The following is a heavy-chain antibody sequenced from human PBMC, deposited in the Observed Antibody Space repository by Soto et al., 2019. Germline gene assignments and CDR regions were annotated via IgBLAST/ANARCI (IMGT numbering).Heavy chain of an antibody. Sequence: GESLKISCKGSGYSFTSYWIGWVRQMPGKGLEWMGIIYPGDSDTRYSPSFQGQVTISADKSISTAYLQWSSLKASDTAMYYCARRSGSYYYYYGMDVWGQGTTVTVSS. D-gene: IGHD1-26*01. CDR1: GYSFTSYW. J-gene: IGHJ6*02. CDR2: IYPGDSDT. CDR3: ARRSGSYYYYYGMDV. V-gene: IGHV5-51*01.